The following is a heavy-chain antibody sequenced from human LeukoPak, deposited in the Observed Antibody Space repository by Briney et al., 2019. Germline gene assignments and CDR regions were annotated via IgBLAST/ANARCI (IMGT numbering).Heavy chain of an antibody. V-gene: IGHV4-4*07. CDR3: ARSPYSSGWYLKYYFDY. CDR1: GGSISSYY. D-gene: IGHD6-19*01. J-gene: IGHJ4*02. Sequence: SETLSLTCTVSGGSISSYYWSWIRQPAGKGLEWIGRIYTSGSTNYNPSLKSRVTISVDTSKNQFSLKLSSVTAADTAVYYCARSPYSSGWYLKYYFDYWGQGTLVTVSS. CDR2: IYTSGST.